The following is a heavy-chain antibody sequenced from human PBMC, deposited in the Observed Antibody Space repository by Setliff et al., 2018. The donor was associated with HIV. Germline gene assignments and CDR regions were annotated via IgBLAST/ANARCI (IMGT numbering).Heavy chain of an antibody. J-gene: IGHJ4*02. D-gene: IGHD6-6*01. CDR2: IYYSGST. CDR1: GGSISSSSYY. Sequence: NPSETLSLTCTVSGGSISSSSYYWGWIRQPPGKGLEWIGSIYYSGSTYYNPSLKSRVTISVDTSKNQFSLKRSSVTAADTAVYYCARIPYSSSSVYWGQGTLVTVSS. CDR3: ARIPYSSSSVY. V-gene: IGHV4-39*01.